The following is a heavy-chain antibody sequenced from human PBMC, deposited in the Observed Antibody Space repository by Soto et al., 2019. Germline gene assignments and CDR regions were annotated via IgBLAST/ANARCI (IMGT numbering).Heavy chain of an antibody. CDR1: GGSIISSSYY. D-gene: IGHD6-6*01. V-gene: IGHV4-39*01. CDR3: VIAARPGDYFDY. J-gene: IGHJ4*02. CDR2: IYYSGST. Sequence: SETLSLTCTVSGGSIISSSYYFVWIRQPPGKGLELIGSIYYSGSTYYNPSLKSRVTISVDTSKNQFSLKLSSVTAADTAVYYCVIAARPGDYFDYWGQGTLVTVSS.